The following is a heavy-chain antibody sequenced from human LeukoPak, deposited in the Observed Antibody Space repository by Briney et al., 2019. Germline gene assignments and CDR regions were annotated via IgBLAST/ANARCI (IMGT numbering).Heavy chain of an antibody. CDR1: GYTFTSYY. Sequence: GASVTVSCKASGYTFTSYYMHWVRQAPGEGLEWMGIFNPTGGSTSYAQKFQGRVTMTRDTSTSTVYMELSRLRSDDTAVYFCARGYYDSSDYEYFQHWGQGTLVTVSS. V-gene: IGHV1-46*01. D-gene: IGHD3-22*01. CDR2: FNPTGGST. J-gene: IGHJ1*01. CDR3: ARGYYDSSDYEYFQH.